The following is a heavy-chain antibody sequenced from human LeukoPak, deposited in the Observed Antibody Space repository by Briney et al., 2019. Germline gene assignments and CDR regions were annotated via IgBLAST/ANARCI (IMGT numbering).Heavy chain of an antibody. CDR1: GGSFSGYY. Sequence: SETLSLTCAVYGGSFSGYYWSWIRQPPGKGLEWIGEISHSGSTNYNPSLKSRVTISVDTSKNQFSLKLSSVTAADTAVYYCARLISEDIVEVVVPWFDPWGQGTLVTVSS. CDR2: ISHSGST. V-gene: IGHV4-34*01. J-gene: IGHJ5*02. CDR3: ARLISEDIVEVVVPWFDP. D-gene: IGHD2-15*01.